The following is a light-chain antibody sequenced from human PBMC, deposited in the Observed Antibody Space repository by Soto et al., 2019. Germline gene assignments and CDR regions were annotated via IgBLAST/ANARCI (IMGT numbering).Light chain of an antibody. V-gene: IGKV1-27*01. Sequence: DIQMTQSPSSLSASVGVRVTITCRASQGIIDYLAWYQQKPGKAPKLLIYAASTLQSGVPSRFSGSGAGTDFTHTISSLQPEDVATYYCQKDNSAPRTFGQGTKVDIK. CDR1: QGIIDY. CDR3: QKDNSAPRT. CDR2: AAS. J-gene: IGKJ1*01.